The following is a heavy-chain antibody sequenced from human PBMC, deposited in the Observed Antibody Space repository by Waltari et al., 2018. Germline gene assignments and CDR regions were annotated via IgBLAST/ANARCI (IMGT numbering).Heavy chain of an antibody. V-gene: IGHV3-66*01. CDR3: ARGGQIVRPRPLDL. CDR1: GFTVTSTY. J-gene: IGHJ3*01. D-gene: IGHD6-6*01. CDR2: IYSSATT. Sequence: EGQLVESGGGLVKPGGSLRLSCAASGFTVTSTYMNWVRQAPGKGLEWVSTIYSSATTFYADSVKGRFTISRDNSKNLLFLQMDDLRVNDTAVYYCARGGQIVRPRPLDLRGPGTLVTVSS.